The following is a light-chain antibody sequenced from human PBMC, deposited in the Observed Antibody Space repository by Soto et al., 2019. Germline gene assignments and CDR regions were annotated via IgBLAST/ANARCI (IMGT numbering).Light chain of an antibody. V-gene: IGKV3-20*01. CDR1: QSVSSNY. J-gene: IGKJ5*01. Sequence: ILLTQSQGTVSLSPGDGATLSCRASQSVSSNYLAWYQQKLGQAPRLLIYGASNRATGIPDRFSGSGSGTDFTLTISRLEPEDFALYYCQQYGGSPMTCGQGKRLEIK. CDR3: QQYGGSPMT. CDR2: GAS.